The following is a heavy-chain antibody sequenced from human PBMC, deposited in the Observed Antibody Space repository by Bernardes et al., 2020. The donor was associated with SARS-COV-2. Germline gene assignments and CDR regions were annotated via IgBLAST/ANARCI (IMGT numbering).Heavy chain of an antibody. V-gene: IGHV3-23*01. J-gene: IGHJ6*02. CDR3: ANLGVATWGYHYSGMDV. CDR1: GFTFNSYA. D-gene: IGHD5-12*01. Sequence: GGSLRLSCGASGFTFNSYAMSWVRQAPGKGLELVSVISGGGEKTFYADSVKGRFTISRDNSKNTLFLQMDSLRADDTAEYYCANLGVATWGYHYSGMDVWGQGTTVTVSS. CDR2: ISGGGEKT.